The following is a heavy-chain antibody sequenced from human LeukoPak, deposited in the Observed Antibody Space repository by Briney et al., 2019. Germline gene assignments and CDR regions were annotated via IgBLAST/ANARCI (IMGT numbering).Heavy chain of an antibody. Sequence: GGSLRLSCTASGITFSSFEMNWVRQAPGKGLEWISYISATGAAIDYADSVKGRFTISRDNAKNSVFLQMSSLRAEDTAVYYCARLWGCKDTHYWGQGTLVTVSS. CDR3: ARLWGCKDTHY. CDR2: ISATGAAI. D-gene: IGHD3-16*01. V-gene: IGHV3-48*03. J-gene: IGHJ4*02. CDR1: GITFSSFE.